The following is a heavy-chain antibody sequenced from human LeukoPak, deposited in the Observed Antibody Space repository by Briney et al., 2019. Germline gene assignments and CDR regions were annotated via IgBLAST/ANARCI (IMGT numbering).Heavy chain of an antibody. J-gene: IGHJ5*02. CDR1: GGSISSGSFY. V-gene: IGHV4-61*02. CDR3: ARDRVAWFDP. Sequence: SQTLSLTCTVSGGSISSGSFYWSWIRQPAGKGLEWIGRIYTSGSTNYNPSLKSRVTISVDTSKNQFSLKLSSVTAADTAVYYCARDRVAWFDPWGQGTLVTVSS. CDR2: IYTSGST.